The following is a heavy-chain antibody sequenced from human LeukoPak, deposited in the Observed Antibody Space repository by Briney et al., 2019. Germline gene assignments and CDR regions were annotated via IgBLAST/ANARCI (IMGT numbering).Heavy chain of an antibody. CDR2: INPNSGGT. D-gene: IGHD3-22*01. J-gene: IGHJ4*02. CDR3: ARANYYDSSGYYRL. Sequence: ASVKVSCKASGYTFTGYYMHWVRQAPGQGLEWMGWINPNSGGTNYAQKFQGRVTMTTDTSTSTAYMELRSLRSDDTAVYYCARANYYDSSGYYRLWGQGTLVTVSS. CDR1: GYTFTGYY. V-gene: IGHV1-2*02.